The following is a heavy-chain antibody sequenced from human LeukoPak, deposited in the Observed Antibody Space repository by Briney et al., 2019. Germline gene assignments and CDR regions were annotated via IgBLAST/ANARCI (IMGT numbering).Heavy chain of an antibody. Sequence: SETLSLTCVVSGYSFSSNSYWSLIRQSPGKVLEWIGSIHHGGNTYYNPSLMRRVSMSIDMSKNQCSLDLSSVTAADTAVFYCARWLGNGFDMWGQGTMVTVSS. J-gene: IGHJ3*02. CDR1: GYSFSSNSY. V-gene: IGHV4-38-2*01. CDR3: ARWLGNGFDM. D-gene: IGHD6-19*01. CDR2: IHHGGNT.